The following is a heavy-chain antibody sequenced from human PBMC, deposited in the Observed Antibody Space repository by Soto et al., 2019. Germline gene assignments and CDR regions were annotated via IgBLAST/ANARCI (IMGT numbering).Heavy chain of an antibody. D-gene: IGHD6-13*01. Sequence: PSETLSLTCTVSGGSISSGGYYWSWIRQHPGKGLEWIGYIYYGGSTYYNPSLKSRVTISVDTSKNQFSLKLSSVTAADTAVYYCARVQNTQLVGWPVYYYYGMDVWGQGTTVTVSS. J-gene: IGHJ6*02. CDR2: IYYGGST. V-gene: IGHV4-31*03. CDR3: ARVQNTQLVGWPVYYYYGMDV. CDR1: GGSISSGGYY.